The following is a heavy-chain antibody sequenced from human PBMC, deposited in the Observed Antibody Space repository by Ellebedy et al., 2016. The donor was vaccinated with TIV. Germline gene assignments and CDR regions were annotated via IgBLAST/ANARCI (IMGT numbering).Heavy chain of an antibody. CDR3: ASTPLTYYYGSGNWFDP. V-gene: IGHV4-59*01. CDR2: IYYSGST. CDR1: GGSISSYY. J-gene: IGHJ5*02. D-gene: IGHD3-10*01. Sequence: MPSETLSLTCTVSGGSISSYYWSWIRQPPGKGLEWIGYIYYSGSTNYNPSLKSRVTISVDTSKNQFSLKLSSVTAADTAVYYCASTPLTYYYGSGNWFDPWGQGTLVTVSS.